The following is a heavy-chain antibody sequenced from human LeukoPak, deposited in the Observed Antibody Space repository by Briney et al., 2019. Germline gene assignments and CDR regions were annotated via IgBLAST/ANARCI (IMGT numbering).Heavy chain of an antibody. J-gene: IGHJ6*03. Sequence: AETVSLTRPVSVGSLRTYYWSWIRQSPGKGREGIGYIYVSWWRYHPHLQSRVTISVDRSRNQFSLKMSTVTAADTAVYYCARHIGGGIEDMDVWGKGTKVIVSS. V-gene: IGHV4-59*08. CDR2: IYVSWWR. CDR3: ARHIGGGIEDMDV. CDR1: VGSLRTYY. D-gene: IGHD3-16*02.